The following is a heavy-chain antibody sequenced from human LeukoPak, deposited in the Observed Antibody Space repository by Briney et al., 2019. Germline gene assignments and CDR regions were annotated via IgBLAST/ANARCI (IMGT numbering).Heavy chain of an antibody. D-gene: IGHD1-1*01. Sequence: GGSLRLSCAASGFTFSSYSMNWVRQAPGKGLEWVSSISSSSGYIYYADSVKGRFTTSRDNAKNSLSLQMNSLRAEDTAVYYCAREVTAVGTYFDYWGQGTLVTVSS. CDR3: AREVTAVGTYFDY. CDR2: ISSSSGYI. V-gene: IGHV3-21*01. CDR1: GFTFSSYS. J-gene: IGHJ4*02.